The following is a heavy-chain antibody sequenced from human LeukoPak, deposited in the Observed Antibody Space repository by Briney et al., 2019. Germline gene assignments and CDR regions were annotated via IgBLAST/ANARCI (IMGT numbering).Heavy chain of an antibody. J-gene: IGHJ3*02. Sequence: GGSLRLSCAASGFTFSSYGMSWVRQAPGKGLEWVANIKQDGSEKYYVDSVKGRFTISRDNAKNSLYLQMNSLRAEDTAVYYRARELFGGYYYGSGSYDWAFDIWGQGTMVTVSS. CDR1: GFTFSSYG. D-gene: IGHD3-10*01. CDR2: IKQDGSEK. CDR3: ARELFGGYYYGSGSYDWAFDI. V-gene: IGHV3-7*01.